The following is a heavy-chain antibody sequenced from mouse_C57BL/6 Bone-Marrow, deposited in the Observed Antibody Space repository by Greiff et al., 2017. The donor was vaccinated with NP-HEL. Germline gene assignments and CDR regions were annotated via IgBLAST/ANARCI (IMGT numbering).Heavy chain of an antibody. CDR1: GYTFTDYY. J-gene: IGHJ4*01. D-gene: IGHD1-1*01. V-gene: IGHV1-26*01. Sequence: EVQLQQSGPELVKPGASVKISCKASGYTFTDYYMNWVKQSHGKSLEWIGDINPNNGGTSYNQKFKGKATLTVDKSSSPAYMELRSLTSEDSAVYYCARKFITTVVANYAMDYWGQGTSVTVSS. CDR3: ARKFITTVVANYAMDY. CDR2: INPNNGGT.